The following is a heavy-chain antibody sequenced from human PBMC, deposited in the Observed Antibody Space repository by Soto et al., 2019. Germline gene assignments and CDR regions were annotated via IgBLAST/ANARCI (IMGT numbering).Heavy chain of an antibody. CDR3: ARSGDRKSSPACIDP. V-gene: IGHV1-2*02. D-gene: IGHD6-13*01. CDR2: ITPNTGDR. J-gene: IGHJ5*02. Sequence: GASVKVSCKASGYNFRDYYLHWVRQAPGLGLEWMGWITPNTGDRDYAQRFQGRITLTTDTSLDTAYMEINGLTLDDTAIYYCARSGDRKSSPACIDPSGQGALVTVS. CDR1: GYNFRDYY.